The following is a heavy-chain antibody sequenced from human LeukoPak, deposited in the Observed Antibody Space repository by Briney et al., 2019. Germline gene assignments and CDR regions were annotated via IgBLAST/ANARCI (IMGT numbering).Heavy chain of an antibody. Sequence: SETLSLTCAVYGGSFSSYYWSWIRQPPGKGLEWIGEINHSGSTNYNPSLKSRVTISVDTSKNQFSLKLSSVTAADTAVYYCARGGRITMVRGVTRAEYFQHWGQGTLVTVSS. CDR1: GGSFSSYY. V-gene: IGHV4-34*01. CDR2: INHSGST. J-gene: IGHJ1*01. CDR3: ARGGRITMVRGVTRAEYFQH. D-gene: IGHD3-10*01.